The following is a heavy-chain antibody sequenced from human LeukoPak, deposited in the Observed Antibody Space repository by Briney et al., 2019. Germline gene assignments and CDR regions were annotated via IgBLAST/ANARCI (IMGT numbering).Heavy chain of an antibody. CDR3: ARDCTTVTTGRAFDL. Sequence: SVKVSCKASGGTFSSYAISWGRQAPGQGLEWMGGIIPIFGTANYAQKFQGRVTITADESTSTAYMELSSLRSEDTAVYYCARDCTTVTTGRAFDLWGQGTMVTVSS. D-gene: IGHD4-17*01. CDR2: IIPIFGTA. CDR1: GGTFSSYA. J-gene: IGHJ3*01. V-gene: IGHV1-69*13.